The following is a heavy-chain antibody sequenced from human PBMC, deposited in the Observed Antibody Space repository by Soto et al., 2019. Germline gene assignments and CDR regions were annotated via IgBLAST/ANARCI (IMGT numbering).Heavy chain of an antibody. D-gene: IGHD2-15*01. CDR1: GFTFSSYA. J-gene: IGHJ5*02. V-gene: IGHV3-30-3*01. Sequence: QVQLVESGGGVVQPGRSLRLSCAASGFTFSSYAMHWVRQAPGKGLEWVAVISYDGSNKYYADSVKGRFTISRDNSKNTLYLQMNSLRAEDTAVYYCASLVVVVAATNWFDPWGQGTLVTVSS. CDR2: ISYDGSNK. CDR3: ASLVVVVAATNWFDP.